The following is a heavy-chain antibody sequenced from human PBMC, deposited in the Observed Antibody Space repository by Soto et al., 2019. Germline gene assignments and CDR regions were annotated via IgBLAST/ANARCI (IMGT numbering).Heavy chain of an antibody. D-gene: IGHD4-4*01. V-gene: IGHV3-23*01. CDR1: GFTFSSYA. J-gene: IGHJ5*02. CDR2: ISGSGGST. Sequence: GGSLRLSCAASGFTFSSYAMSLVRQAPGKGLEWVSAISGSGGSTYYADSVKGRFTISRDNSKNTLYLQMNSLRAEDTAVYYCAKGGSVTTGYNWFDPWGQGTLVTVSS. CDR3: AKGGSVTTGYNWFDP.